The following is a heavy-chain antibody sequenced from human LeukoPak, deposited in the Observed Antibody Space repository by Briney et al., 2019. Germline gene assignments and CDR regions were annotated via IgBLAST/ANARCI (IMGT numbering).Heavy chain of an antibody. CDR3: ARGEQAVYYDSSGYYQYHDAFDI. CDR1: GGTFSSYA. V-gene: IGHV1-69*05. CDR2: IIPIFGTA. D-gene: IGHD3-22*01. Sequence: SSVTVSFKSAGGTFSSYAISWVRQPPAQGLEWMGRIIPIFGTANNAQVFQGRVTITTDESTSKAYMELSSLRSEDTAVYYCARGEQAVYYDSSGYYQYHDAFDIWGQGTMVTVSS. J-gene: IGHJ3*02.